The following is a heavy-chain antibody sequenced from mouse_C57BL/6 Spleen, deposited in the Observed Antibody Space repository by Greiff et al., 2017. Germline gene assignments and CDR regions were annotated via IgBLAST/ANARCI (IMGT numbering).Heavy chain of an antibody. CDR3: STDDSAMDD. J-gene: IGHJ4*01. D-gene: IGHD2-12*01. CDR1: GFNFNDYY. CDR2: IDPENGDT. Sequence: EVQLQESGAELVRPGASVKLSCTASGFNFNDYYMHWVKQRPEQGLEWIGLIDPENGDTAYASKFQGKATITADTSSNTAYLQLSSLTSEDTAVDYCSTDDSAMDDWGQGTSVTVSS. V-gene: IGHV14-4*01.